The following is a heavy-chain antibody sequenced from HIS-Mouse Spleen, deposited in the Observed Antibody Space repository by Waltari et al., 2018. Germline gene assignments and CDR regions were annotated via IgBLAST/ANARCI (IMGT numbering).Heavy chain of an antibody. CDR3: AKASSGWLDY. D-gene: IGHD6-19*01. Sequence: QVQLVESGGGVVHPGRSLRLSCAASGLTFSSYGMDWVRQAPGKGLEWVAVISYDGSNKYYADSVKGRFTISRDNSKNTLYLQMNSLRAEDTAVYYCAKASSGWLDYWGQGTLVTVSS. J-gene: IGHJ4*02. CDR1: GLTFSSYG. CDR2: ISYDGSNK. V-gene: IGHV3-30*18.